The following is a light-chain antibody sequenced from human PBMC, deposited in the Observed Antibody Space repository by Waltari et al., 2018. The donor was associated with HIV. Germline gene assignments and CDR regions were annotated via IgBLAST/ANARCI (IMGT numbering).Light chain of an antibody. Sequence: QSALPQPASVSGSPGQPITIPCTGPSSDVGRYNLVSWYQQHPGKAPKLMIYEGSKRPSGVSNRFSGSKSGNTASLTISGLQAEDEADYYCCSYAGSSTVVFGGGTKLTVL. CDR1: SSDVGRYNL. J-gene: IGLJ2*01. CDR3: CSYAGSSTVV. CDR2: EGS. V-gene: IGLV2-23*01.